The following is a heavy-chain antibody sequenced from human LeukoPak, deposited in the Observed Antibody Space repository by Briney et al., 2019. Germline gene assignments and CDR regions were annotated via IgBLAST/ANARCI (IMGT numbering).Heavy chain of an antibody. V-gene: IGHV3-30*03. Sequence: GGSLRLSCAASGFTFSSYGMHWVRQAPGKGLEWVAVISYDGSNKYYADSVKGRFTISRDNSKNTLYLQMNSLRAEDTAVYYCARGALHLYYFDYWGWGQGTLVTVSS. CDR3: ARGALHLYYFDYWG. CDR1: GFTFSSYG. J-gene: IGHJ4*02. D-gene: IGHD2/OR15-2a*01. CDR2: ISYDGSNK.